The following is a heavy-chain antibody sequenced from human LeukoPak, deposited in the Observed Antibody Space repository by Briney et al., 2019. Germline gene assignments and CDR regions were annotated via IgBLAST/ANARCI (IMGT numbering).Heavy chain of an antibody. CDR1: GVSISSGGYS. D-gene: IGHD2-21*01. J-gene: IGHJ6*03. V-gene: IGHV4-30-4*07. Sequence: SQTLSLTCTVSGVSISSGGYSWSWLQQPPGKGLEWIGYIYYSGTTYYNPSLKSRVTISADTSKNQFSLKLSSVTAADTAIYYCARGRYGDTFYYYYYFMDVWGKGTTVTVSS. CDR2: IYYSGTT. CDR3: ARGRYGDTFYYYYYFMDV.